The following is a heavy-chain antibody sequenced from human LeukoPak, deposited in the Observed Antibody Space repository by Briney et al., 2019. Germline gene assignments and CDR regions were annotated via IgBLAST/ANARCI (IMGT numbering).Heavy chain of an antibody. J-gene: IGHJ4*02. CDR2: ISSVSTYI. V-gene: IGHV3-21*01. Sequence: GGSLRLSCAASGFTFSSYAMSWVRQAPGKGLEWVSSISSVSTYIYYADSVKGRFTISRDNTKNSLYLQLNSLRGEDTGIYYCARQWLIYPDYWGQGTLVTVTS. CDR1: GFTFSSYA. CDR3: ARQWLIYPDY. D-gene: IGHD6-19*01.